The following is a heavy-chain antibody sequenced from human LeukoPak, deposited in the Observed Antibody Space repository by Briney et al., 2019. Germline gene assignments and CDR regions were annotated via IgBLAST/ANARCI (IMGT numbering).Heavy chain of an antibody. CDR3: ARAGYSSGWPHYVMDV. CDR2: INAGNGNT. D-gene: IGHD6-19*01. CDR1: GYTFTSYA. J-gene: IGHJ6*04. Sequence: ASVKVSYKASGYTFTSYAMHWVRQAPGQRLEWMGWINAGNGNTKYSQKFQGRVTITRDTSASTAYMELSSLRSEDTAVYYCARAGYSSGWPHYVMDVWGKGTTVTVSS. V-gene: IGHV1-3*01.